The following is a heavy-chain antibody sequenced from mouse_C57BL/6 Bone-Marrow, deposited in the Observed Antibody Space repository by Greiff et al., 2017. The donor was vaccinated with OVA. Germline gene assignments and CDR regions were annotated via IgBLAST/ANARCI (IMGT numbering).Heavy chain of an antibody. CDR1: GYTFTSYW. D-gene: IGHD4-1*01. CDR3: ARELGLAMDY. CDR2: IDPSASYT. V-gene: IGHV1-69*01. Sequence: QVQLQQPGAELVMPGASVKLSCTASGYTFTSYWMHWVKQRPGQGLEWIGEIDPSASYTNYNQKFKGKSTLTVDKSSSTAYMQLSSLTSEDSAVYYCARELGLAMDYWGQGTSVTVSS. J-gene: IGHJ4*01.